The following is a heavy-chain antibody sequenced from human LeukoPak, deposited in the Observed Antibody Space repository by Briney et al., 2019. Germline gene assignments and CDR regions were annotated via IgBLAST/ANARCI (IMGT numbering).Heavy chain of an antibody. CDR2: ISSSSATI. Sequence: PGGSLRLSCAASGFTFSSYSMNWVRQAPGKGLEWVSYISSSSATIYYADSVKGRFTISRDNAKDSLYLQMNSLRDEDTAVYYCARHRIVGTTTRSDAFDVWGQGTLVTLSS. J-gene: IGHJ3*01. CDR1: GFTFSSYS. V-gene: IGHV3-48*02. CDR3: ARHRIVGTTTRSDAFDV. D-gene: IGHD1-26*01.